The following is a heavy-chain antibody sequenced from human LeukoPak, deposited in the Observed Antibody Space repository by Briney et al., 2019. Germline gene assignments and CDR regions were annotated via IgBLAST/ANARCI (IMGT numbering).Heavy chain of an antibody. Sequence: GGSLRLSCAASGFTFSSYAMSWVRQAPGRGLEWVSSLSVSGATTYYADSVKGRFTISRDNFNNTLYLQMNDLRAEDTALYYCAAGPYGGNTPFDYWGQGTLVTIS. V-gene: IGHV3-23*01. CDR2: LSVSGATT. CDR1: GFTFSSYA. J-gene: IGHJ4*02. CDR3: AAGPYGGNTPFDY. D-gene: IGHD4-23*01.